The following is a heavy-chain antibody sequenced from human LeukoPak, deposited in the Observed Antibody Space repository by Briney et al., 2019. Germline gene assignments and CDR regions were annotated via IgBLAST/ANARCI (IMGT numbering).Heavy chain of an antibody. V-gene: IGHV1-46*01. CDR1: GYTFTSSY. CDR2: INPSGGST. J-gene: IGHJ6*03. Sequence: ASVKVSCKASGYTFTSSYMHWVRQAPGQGLEWMGIINPSGGSTSYAQKFQGRVTMTRDMSTSTVYMELSSLRSEDTAVYYCASSSRPTLYYYMDVWGKGTTVTVSS. D-gene: IGHD2-15*01. CDR3: ASSSRPTLYYYMDV.